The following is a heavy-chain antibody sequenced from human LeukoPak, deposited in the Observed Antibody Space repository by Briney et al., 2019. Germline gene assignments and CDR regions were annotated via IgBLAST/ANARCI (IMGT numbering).Heavy chain of an antibody. CDR2: IYYSGST. J-gene: IGHJ4*02. V-gene: IGHV4-59*01. D-gene: IGHD4-17*01. Sequence: SETLSLTCTVSGGSISSYYWSWIRQPPGKGLVWIGYIYYSGSTNYNPSPKSRATTSVDTSKNQFSLKLSSVTAADMAVYYCARILVYDYGNFDYWGQGTLVTVSS. CDR1: GGSISSYY. CDR3: ARILVYDYGNFDY.